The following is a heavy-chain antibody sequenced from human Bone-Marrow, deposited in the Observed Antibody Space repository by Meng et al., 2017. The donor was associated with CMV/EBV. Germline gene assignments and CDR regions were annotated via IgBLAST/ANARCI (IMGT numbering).Heavy chain of an antibody. CDR2: INPNSGGT. V-gene: IGHV1-2*02. D-gene: IGHD2-2*01. CDR3: ASRYCSSTSCSRDAFDI. CDR1: GYTFTGYY. Sequence: ASLKVSCKASGYTFTGYYMHWVRQAPGQGLEWMGWINPNSGGTNYAQKFQGRVTMTRDTSISTAYMEPSRMRSDDTAVYYCASRYCSSTSCSRDAFDIWGQGTMVTVSS. J-gene: IGHJ3*02.